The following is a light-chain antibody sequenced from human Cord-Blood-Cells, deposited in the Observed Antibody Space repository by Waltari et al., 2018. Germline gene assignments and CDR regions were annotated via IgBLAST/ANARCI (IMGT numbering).Light chain of an antibody. V-gene: IGLV2-8*01. CDR3: SSYAGSNNFV. CDR1: SSDVGGYNY. J-gene: IGLJ1*01. CDR2: EVS. Sequence: QSAMTQPPSASGSPGQSVTISCTGTSSDVGGYNYVSWYHQHPGKAPKLIIYEVSKRPSGVPDRFSGSKSGNTASLTVSGLQAEDEADYYCSSYAGSNNFVFGTGTKVTVL.